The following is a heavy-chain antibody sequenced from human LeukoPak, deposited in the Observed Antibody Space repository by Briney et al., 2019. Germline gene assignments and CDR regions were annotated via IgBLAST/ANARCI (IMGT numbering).Heavy chain of an antibody. J-gene: IGHJ5*02. CDR1: GGTFSSYA. CDR2: IIPILGIA. Sequence: SVKVSCKASGGTFSSYAISWVRQAPGQGLEWMGRIIPILGIANYAQKFQGRVTITADKSTSTAYMELSSLRSEDTAVYYCARAKIDRWTTVVTPVGRFDPWGQGTLVTVSS. V-gene: IGHV1-69*04. CDR3: ARAKIDRWTTVVTPVGRFDP. D-gene: IGHD4-17*01.